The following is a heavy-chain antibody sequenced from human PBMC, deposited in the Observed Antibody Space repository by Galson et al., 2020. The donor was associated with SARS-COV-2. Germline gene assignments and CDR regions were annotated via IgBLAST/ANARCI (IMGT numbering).Heavy chain of an antibody. J-gene: IGHJ4*02. CDR1: GFSLSTSGVG. CDR2: IYWDDDK. V-gene: IGHV2-5*02. CDR3: AHRRSGWYGNYFDY. Sequence: KMSDPTLVKPTQTLTLTCTFSGFSLSTSGVGVGWIRQPPGKALEWLALIYWDDDKRYSPSLKSRLTITKDTSKNQVVLTMTNMDPVDTATYYCAHRRSGWYGNYFDYWGQGTLVTVSS. D-gene: IGHD6-19*01.